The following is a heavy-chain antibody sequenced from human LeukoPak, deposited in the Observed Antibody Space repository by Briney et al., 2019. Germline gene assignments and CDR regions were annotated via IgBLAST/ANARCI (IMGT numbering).Heavy chain of an antibody. CDR2: ITASSTAI. CDR1: GFTFNTYT. J-gene: IGHJ3*02. CDR3: ARDSRAVGDAFDI. Sequence: GGSLRLSCAASGFTFNTYTMNWVRQAPGKGLEWVSSITASSTAIYSADSVKGRFTISRDNAKNSLHLQMNSLRVEDTAVYYCARDSRAVGDAFDIWGQGTMVTVSS. D-gene: IGHD3-16*01. V-gene: IGHV3-21*01.